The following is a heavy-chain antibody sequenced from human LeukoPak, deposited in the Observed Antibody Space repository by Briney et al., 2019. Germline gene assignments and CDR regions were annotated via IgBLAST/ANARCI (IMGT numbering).Heavy chain of an antibody. J-gene: IGHJ2*01. Sequence: GGSLRLSCAASGFTFSSYAMHWVRQAPGKGLEWVALISYDGSNKYYADSVKGRFTISRDNSKNTLYLQMNSLRAEDTAVYYCVRGEYYYDSSGRGFDLWGRGTLVTVSS. CDR3: VRGEYYYDSSGRGFDL. CDR1: GFTFSSYA. CDR2: ISYDGSNK. D-gene: IGHD3-22*01. V-gene: IGHV3-30-3*01.